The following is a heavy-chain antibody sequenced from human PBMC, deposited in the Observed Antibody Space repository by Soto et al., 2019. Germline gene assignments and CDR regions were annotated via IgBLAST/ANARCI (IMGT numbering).Heavy chain of an antibody. CDR2: IYYSGIT. D-gene: IGHD1-26*01. J-gene: IGHJ3*02. CDR3: ATSSGSYPGDAFDI. CDR1: GGSISSYY. V-gene: IGHV4-59*01. Sequence: SETLSLTCTVSGGSISSYYWSWIRQPPGKGLEWIGYIYYSGITNYNPSLKSRVTISVDTSKNQFSLKLSSVTAADTAVYYCATSSGSYPGDAFDIWGQGTMVTVSS.